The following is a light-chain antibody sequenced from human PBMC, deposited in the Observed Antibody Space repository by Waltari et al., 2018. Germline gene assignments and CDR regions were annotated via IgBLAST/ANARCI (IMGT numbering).Light chain of an antibody. CDR1: SSDVGGYNY. CDR2: EVS. CDR3: SSYTSSSTL. V-gene: IGLV2-14*01. Sequence: QSALTQPASVSGSPGQSITISCTGTSSDVGGYNYVSWYQQHTGKAPKRMIYEVSNRPSGVSKRFSGSQYGHTASLTVSRLQAEDEADYYCSSYTSSSTLFGGGTKLTVL. J-gene: IGLJ2*01.